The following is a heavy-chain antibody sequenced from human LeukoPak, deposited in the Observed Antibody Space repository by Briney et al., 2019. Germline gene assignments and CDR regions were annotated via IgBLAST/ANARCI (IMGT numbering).Heavy chain of an antibody. Sequence: GGSLRLSCAVSGFAFSGFWMSWSRQAPGKGLEWVASINSDGSEGYYADVVKGRFTISRDNAKNSLYLQINSLRAEDTAVYYCARSSYSSSSSVWGQGTMVTVSS. V-gene: IGHV3-7*03. D-gene: IGHD6-6*01. CDR2: INSDGSEG. J-gene: IGHJ3*01. CDR1: GFAFSGFW. CDR3: ARSSYSSSSSV.